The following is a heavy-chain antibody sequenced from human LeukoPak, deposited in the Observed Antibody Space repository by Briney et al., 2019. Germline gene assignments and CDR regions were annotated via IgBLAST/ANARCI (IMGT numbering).Heavy chain of an antibody. CDR1: GDSVSSKSAG. D-gene: IGHD1-26*01. J-gene: IGHJ4*02. Sequence: SQTLSLTCATSGDSVSSKSAGWNWIRQSPSRGLEWLGRTYYRSKWYSEYAVSVKSRITINSDTSKNQLSLQLNSVTPEDTAVYYCARVGNYYFDYWGQGTLVTVSS. V-gene: IGHV6-1*01. CDR2: TYYRSKWYS. CDR3: ARVGNYYFDY.